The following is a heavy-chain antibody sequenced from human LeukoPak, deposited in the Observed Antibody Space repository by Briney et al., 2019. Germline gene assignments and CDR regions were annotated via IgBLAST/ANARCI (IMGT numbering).Heavy chain of an antibody. CDR3: AREMGYYDILTGYYTLYNWFDP. D-gene: IGHD3-9*01. CDR1: GYTFTSYG. V-gene: IGHV1-18*04. J-gene: IGHJ5*02. CDR2: ISAYNGNT. Sequence: RASVKVSCKASGYTFTSYGISWVRQAPGQGLEWMGWISAYNGNTNYAQKLQGRATMTTDTSTSTAYMELRSLRSDDTAVYYCAREMGYYDILTGYYTLYNWFDPWGQGTLVTVSS.